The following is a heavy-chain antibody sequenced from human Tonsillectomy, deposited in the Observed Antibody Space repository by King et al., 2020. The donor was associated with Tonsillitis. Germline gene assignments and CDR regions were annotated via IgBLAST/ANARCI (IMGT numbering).Heavy chain of an antibody. Sequence: VQLVESGGGLVQPGGSLRLSCAASGFTFTSYAMSWVRQAPGKGLEWVSGISDSGGNTFYADSVKGRFTISRDNSKNTVYLQMNSRRAEDTAVYYCAKDYDSGSYFRAYPNYFDYWGQGTLVTVSS. CDR1: GFTFTSYA. V-gene: IGHV3-23*04. D-gene: IGHD3-10*01. CDR2: ISDSGGNT. CDR3: AKDYDSGSYFRAYPNYFDY. J-gene: IGHJ4*02.